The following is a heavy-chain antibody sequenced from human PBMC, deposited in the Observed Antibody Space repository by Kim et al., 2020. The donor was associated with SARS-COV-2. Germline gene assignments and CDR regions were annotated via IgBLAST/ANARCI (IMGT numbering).Heavy chain of an antibody. Sequence: KFQGRVTITRDTSASTVYMERSSLRSEDAAVYYCARDGTTRNGGYYFDYWGQGALVTVSS. CDR3: ARDGTTRNGGYYFDY. D-gene: IGHD1-1*01. J-gene: IGHJ4*02. V-gene: IGHV1-3*01.